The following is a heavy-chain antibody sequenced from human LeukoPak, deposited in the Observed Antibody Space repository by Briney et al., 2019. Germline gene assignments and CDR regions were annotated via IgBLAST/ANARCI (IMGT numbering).Heavy chain of an antibody. D-gene: IGHD2-15*01. CDR3: ARGLLYCSGGSCYSGTAFDI. CDR2: IYYSGST. CDR1: GGSISSYY. Sequence: SETLSLTCTVSGGSISSYYWSWIRQPPGKGLEWIGYIYYSGSTNYNPSLKSRVTISVDTSKNQFSLKLSSVTAADTAVYYCARGLLYCSGGSCYSGTAFDIWGQGTMVTVSS. V-gene: IGHV4-59*12. J-gene: IGHJ3*02.